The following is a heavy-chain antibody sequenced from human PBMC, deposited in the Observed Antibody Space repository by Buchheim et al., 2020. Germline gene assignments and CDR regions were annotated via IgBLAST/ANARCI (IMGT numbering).Heavy chain of an antibody. CDR1: GDSISSGVYY. D-gene: IGHD1-26*01. CDR2: IYYSGST. Sequence: QVQLQESGPGLVKPSQTLSLTCTVSGDSISSGVYYWSWIRQHPGKGLEWIGYIYYSGSTYYNPSPKSRVTISVETSKNQFSLKLSSVTAADTAVYYCARDLTGGLRGSFDYWGQGTL. J-gene: IGHJ4*02. CDR3: ARDLTGGLRGSFDY. V-gene: IGHV4-31*03.